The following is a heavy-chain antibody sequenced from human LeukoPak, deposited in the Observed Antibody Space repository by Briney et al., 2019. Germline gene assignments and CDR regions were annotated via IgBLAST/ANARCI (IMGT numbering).Heavy chain of an antibody. CDR3: ARWWPRGHFDY. D-gene: IGHD2-15*01. CDR1: GFTFSSNY. CDR2: IYSGGNT. V-gene: IGHV3-53*01. Sequence: GGSLRLSCAASGFTFSSNYMSWVRQAPGKGLEWVSVIYSGGNTNYSDSVKGRFTISRDNSKNTLFLQMNSLRAEDTAVYYCARWWPRGHFDYWGQGTLVTVSS. J-gene: IGHJ4*02.